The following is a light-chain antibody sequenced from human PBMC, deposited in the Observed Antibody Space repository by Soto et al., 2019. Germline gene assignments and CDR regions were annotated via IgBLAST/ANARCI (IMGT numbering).Light chain of an antibody. CDR2: DAS. J-gene: IGKJ1*01. Sequence: EIVLTQSPATLSLSPGERATLSCRASQSVSSYLAWYQQKPGQAPRPLIYDASNRATGIPARFSGRGSGTDFTLTISSLEPEDFAVYYCQHRSNWPTFGQGTKVDIK. V-gene: IGKV3-11*01. CDR1: QSVSSY. CDR3: QHRSNWPT.